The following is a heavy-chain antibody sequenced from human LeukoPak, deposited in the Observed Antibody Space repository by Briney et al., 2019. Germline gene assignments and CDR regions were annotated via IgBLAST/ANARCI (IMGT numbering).Heavy chain of an antibody. D-gene: IGHD2-8*01. CDR3: ARDPPAVLIDTYG. J-gene: IGHJ4*02. CDR2: VYSGGRT. Sequence: GGSLRLSCTASGFIVTNNYINWLRQAPGQGLEWVSLVYSGGRTYYADSVKGRFTISRDNSKNMVYLQMNSLRAEDTAMYYCARDPPAVLIDTYGWGQGTLVTVA. V-gene: IGHV3-66*01. CDR1: GFIVTNNY.